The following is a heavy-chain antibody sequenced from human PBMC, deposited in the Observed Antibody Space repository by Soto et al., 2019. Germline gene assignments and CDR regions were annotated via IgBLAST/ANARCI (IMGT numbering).Heavy chain of an antibody. J-gene: IGHJ5*02. CDR3: ARMGRFCSGGSCYSRGRDP. CDR1: GGPLNSYY. CDR2: IFYGGGP. Sequence: QVQLPESGPGLVKPSETLSLTCTVSGGPLNSYYWSWILQPPGKGLEYIGYIFYGGGPHYNPSVKSRVTISVDSAKNQFSLKLTSVAAADTAADYCARMGRFCSGGSCYSRGRDPWGQGVLVTGSS. V-gene: IGHV4-59*01. D-gene: IGHD2-15*01.